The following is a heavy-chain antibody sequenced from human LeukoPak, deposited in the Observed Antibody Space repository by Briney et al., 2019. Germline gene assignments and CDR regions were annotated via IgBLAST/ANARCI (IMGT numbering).Heavy chain of an antibody. Sequence: GGSLRLSCAVSGFTFSSYSMHWVRQAPGKGLVWVSRIKSDGSSTSYADSVKGRFTISRDNAKNTLYLQMNSLRAEDTAAYYCARALDGCYASDYSGPGTLVTVSS. CDR1: GFTFSSYS. D-gene: IGHD6-19*01. CDR3: ARALDGCYASDY. CDR2: IKSDGSST. J-gene: IGHJ4*02. V-gene: IGHV3-74*01.